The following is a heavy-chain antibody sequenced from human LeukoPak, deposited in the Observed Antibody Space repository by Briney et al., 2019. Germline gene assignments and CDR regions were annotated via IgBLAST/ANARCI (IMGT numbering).Heavy chain of an antibody. D-gene: IGHD4-17*01. J-gene: IGHJ4*02. Sequence: PGGSLRLSCAASGLTFSSSEMNWVRQAPRKGLEWVSYITRSGSDKHYADSVKGRFTISRDNAKNSLYLQMNSLRAEDTAVYYCARDFGSTTVAPDYFDYWGQGTLVTVSS. CDR1: GLTFSSSE. CDR2: ITRSGSDK. V-gene: IGHV3-48*03. CDR3: ARDFGSTTVAPDYFDY.